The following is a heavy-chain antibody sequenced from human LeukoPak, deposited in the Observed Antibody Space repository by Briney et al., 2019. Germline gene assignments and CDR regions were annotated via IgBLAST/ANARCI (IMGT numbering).Heavy chain of an antibody. V-gene: IGHV3-69-1*02. D-gene: IGHD5-12*01. CDR1: GLTFSDHA. CDR3: ARASYTGFDLHFDQ. Sequence: GGSLRLSCAASGLTFSDHAMSWFHQAPGKGMEWVAGITSGFTPHYADSVKGRFTISRDNAKNSLFLQMDSLRAEDTAFYYCARASYTGFDLHFDQWGQGTLVTVSS. J-gene: IGHJ4*02. CDR2: ITSGFTP.